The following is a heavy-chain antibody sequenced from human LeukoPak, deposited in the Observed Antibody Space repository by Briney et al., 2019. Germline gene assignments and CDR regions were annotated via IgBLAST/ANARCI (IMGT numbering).Heavy chain of an antibody. CDR1: GFTFSNYA. CDR2: ISGSGGYT. J-gene: IGHJ4*02. D-gene: IGHD6-6*01. CDR3: AKALRQQLVRDYYFDY. V-gene: IGHV3-23*01. Sequence: GGSLRLSCAASGFTFSNYAMSWVRQAPGRGLEWVSTISGSGGYTYYADSVKGRYTISRDNSKNTLYLQMNSLRVEDTAVYYCAKALRQQLVRDYYFDYWGQGTLVTVSS.